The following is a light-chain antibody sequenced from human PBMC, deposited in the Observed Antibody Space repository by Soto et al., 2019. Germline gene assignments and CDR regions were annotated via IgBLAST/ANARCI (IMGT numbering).Light chain of an antibody. CDR2: GTD. CDR3: AAWDVSLNGPVV. Sequence: QSVLTQPPSASGTPGQRVTISCSGSSSNIGSESVSWYQHLPGTAPKLLIYGTDRRPSGVPDRFSASKSGTSASLAITGLQSEDEADYYCAAWDVSLNGPVVFGGGTKLTVL. J-gene: IGLJ2*01. V-gene: IGLV1-44*01. CDR1: SSNIGSES.